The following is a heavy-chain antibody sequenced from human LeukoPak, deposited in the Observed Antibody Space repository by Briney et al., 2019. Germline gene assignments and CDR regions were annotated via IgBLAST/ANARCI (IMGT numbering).Heavy chain of an antibody. CDR3: ARGASSLTRWLVPYYYYGMDV. V-gene: IGHV1-18*01. D-gene: IGHD6-19*01. CDR2: ISAYNGNT. J-gene: IGHJ6*02. Sequence: ASVKVSCKASGYTFTSYGISWVRQAPGQGLEWMGWISAYNGNTNYAQKLQGRVTMTTDTSTSTAYMELRSLRSDDTAVYYCARGASSLTRWLVPYYYYGMDVWGQGTTVTVSS. CDR1: GYTFTSYG.